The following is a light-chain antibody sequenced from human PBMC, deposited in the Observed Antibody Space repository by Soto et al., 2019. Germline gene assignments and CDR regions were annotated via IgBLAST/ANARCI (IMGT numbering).Light chain of an antibody. Sequence: DIQMTQSPSSLSASVGDRVTITCRASQTISYYLNWYQQKPGKAPKLLIYGTSSLQSGVPSRFSGSGSGTDFTLTISSLQPEDFATYYCQHNYTIPWTFGQGTKVDIK. V-gene: IGKV1-39*01. J-gene: IGKJ1*01. CDR1: QTISYY. CDR2: GTS. CDR3: QHNYTIPWT.